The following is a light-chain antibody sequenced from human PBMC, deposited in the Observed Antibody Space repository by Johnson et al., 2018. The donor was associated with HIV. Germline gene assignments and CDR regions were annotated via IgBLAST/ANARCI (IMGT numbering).Light chain of an antibody. V-gene: IGLV1-51*02. J-gene: IGLJ1*01. CDR1: SSNIGNNY. Sequence: SVLTQPPSVSAAPGQKVTISCSGSSSNIGNNYVSWYQQLPGTAPKLLIYENNKRPSGIPDRFSGSKSGTSATLGITGLKTGDEADYYCGTWDSSLSAGYVFGTGTKVTVL. CDR3: GTWDSSLSAGYV. CDR2: ENN.